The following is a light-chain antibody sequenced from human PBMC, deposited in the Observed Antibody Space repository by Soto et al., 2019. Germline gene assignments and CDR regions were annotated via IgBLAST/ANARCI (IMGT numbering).Light chain of an antibody. Sequence: EIVLTLSPATLSVSPGERATLSCRASRSVTSNLAWYQQKPGQAPRLLIYGASTRATGIPARFSGSGSATEFTLTISSLQSEDFAVYYCHQYNDWPPYTFGQGTKLEIK. J-gene: IGKJ2*01. CDR1: RSVTSN. V-gene: IGKV3-15*01. CDR3: HQYNDWPPYT. CDR2: GAS.